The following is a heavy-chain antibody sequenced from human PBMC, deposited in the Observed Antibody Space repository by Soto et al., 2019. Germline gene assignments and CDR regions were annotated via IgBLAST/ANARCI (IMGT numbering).Heavy chain of an antibody. Sequence: QVQLVQSGAEVKKPGSSVKVSCKASGGTISSYAISWVRLAPGQGLEWMGGIIPIFGTANYAQKFQGRVTITADESTSTAYMELSSLRSEDTAVYYCASGVGSRSSGYYVYYYYYYGMDVWGQGTTVTVSS. CDR2: IIPIFGTA. D-gene: IGHD3-22*01. CDR3: ASGVGSRSSGYYVYYYYYYGMDV. J-gene: IGHJ6*02. V-gene: IGHV1-69*01. CDR1: GGTISSYA.